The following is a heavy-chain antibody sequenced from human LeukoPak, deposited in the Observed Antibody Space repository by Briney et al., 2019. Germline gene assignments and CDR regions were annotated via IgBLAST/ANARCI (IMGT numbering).Heavy chain of an antibody. Sequence: PGGSLRLSCAASGFTFSSYDMSWVRQAPGKGLEWVSAISGSGGSTYYADSVKGRFTISRDNSKNTLYLQMNSLRAEDTAVYYCAKSVVVADLYYYYGMDVWGQGTTVTVSS. CDR2: ISGSGGST. CDR1: GFTFSSYD. J-gene: IGHJ6*02. CDR3: AKSVVVADLYYYYGMDV. D-gene: IGHD2-15*01. V-gene: IGHV3-23*01.